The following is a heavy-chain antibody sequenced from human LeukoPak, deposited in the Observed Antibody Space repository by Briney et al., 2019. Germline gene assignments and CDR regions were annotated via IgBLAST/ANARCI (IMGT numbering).Heavy chain of an antibody. J-gene: IGHJ5*02. CDR1: GYTFTSYD. CDR3: ARGGYDILTAPDWFDP. V-gene: IGHV1-8*01. Sequence: GASVKVSCKASGYTFTSYDINWVRQATGQGLEWMGSMNPNSGNTGYAQKFQGRVTMTRNTSISTAYMELSSLRSEDTAVYYCARGGYDILTAPDWFDPWGQRTLVTVSS. D-gene: IGHD3-9*01. CDR2: MNPNSGNT.